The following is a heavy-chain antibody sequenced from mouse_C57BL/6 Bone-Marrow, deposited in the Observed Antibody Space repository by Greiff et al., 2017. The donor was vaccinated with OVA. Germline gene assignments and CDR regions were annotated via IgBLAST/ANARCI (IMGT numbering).Heavy chain of an antibody. Sequence: QVQLQQSGAELVRPGASVTLSCKASGYTFTDYEMHWVKQTPVHGLEWIGAIDPETGGTAYNQKFKGKAILTADKSSSTAYMELRSLTSEDSAVYYCTSPFYYFDYWGQGTTLTVSS. CDR1: GYTFTDYE. CDR2: IDPETGGT. J-gene: IGHJ2*01. V-gene: IGHV1-15*01. CDR3: TSPFYYFDY.